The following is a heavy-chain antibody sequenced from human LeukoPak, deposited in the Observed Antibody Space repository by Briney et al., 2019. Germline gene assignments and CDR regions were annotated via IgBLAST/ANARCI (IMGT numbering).Heavy chain of an antibody. Sequence: PGGSLRLSCAASGFTFSSYSMNWVRQAPGKGLEWVSYISSSSSTIYYADSVKGRFTISRDNAKNSLYLQMNSLRAEDTAVYYCVRGLVGATEALDYWGQGTLVTVSS. D-gene: IGHD1-26*01. CDR1: GFTFSSYS. CDR3: VRGLVGATEALDY. J-gene: IGHJ4*02. V-gene: IGHV3-48*01. CDR2: ISSSSSTI.